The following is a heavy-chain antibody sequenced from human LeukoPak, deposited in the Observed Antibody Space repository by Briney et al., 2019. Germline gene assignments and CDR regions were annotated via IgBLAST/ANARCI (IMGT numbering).Heavy chain of an antibody. J-gene: IGHJ4*02. CDR3: ARDGYSFGHDFDY. CDR2: ISSSSSYI. V-gene: IGHV3-21*01. CDR1: GFTFSSYS. D-gene: IGHD5-18*01. Sequence: GGSLRLSCAASGFTFSSYSMNWVRQAPGKGLEWVSSISSSSSYIYYADSVKGRFTISRDNAKNTLYLQMNSLRAEDTAVYYCARDGYSFGHDFDYWGQGTLVTVSS.